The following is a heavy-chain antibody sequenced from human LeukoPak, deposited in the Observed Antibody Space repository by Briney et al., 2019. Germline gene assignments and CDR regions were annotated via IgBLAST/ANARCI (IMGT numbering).Heavy chain of an antibody. V-gene: IGHV3-21*04. CDR3: ARWIAAVDYFDY. J-gene: IGHJ4*02. D-gene: IGHD6-13*01. CDR2: ISTSSTYI. CDR1: GFTLSSYS. Sequence: GGSLSLSCAASGFTLSSYSMNWVRQAPGKGLEWVSSISTSSTYIFYADSVKGRFTISRDNAKNSLYLQMNSLRAEDTAVYYCARWIAAVDYFDYWGQGTLVTVSS.